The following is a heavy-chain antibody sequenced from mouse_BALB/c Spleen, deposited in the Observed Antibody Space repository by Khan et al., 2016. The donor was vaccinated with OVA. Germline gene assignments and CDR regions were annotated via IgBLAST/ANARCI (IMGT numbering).Heavy chain of an antibody. Sequence: EVKLEESGPGLVKPSQSLSLTCTVTGYSITSDYAWNWIRQFPGNKLEWMGYINYSGSTNYNPALKSRISITRDISKNQFFLQLNSVTTADTATYYCARDGSRYNYAMDYWGQGTSVTVSS. CDR1: GYSITSDYA. D-gene: IGHD2-3*01. V-gene: IGHV3-2*02. J-gene: IGHJ4*01. CDR2: INYSGST. CDR3: ARDGSRYNYAMDY.